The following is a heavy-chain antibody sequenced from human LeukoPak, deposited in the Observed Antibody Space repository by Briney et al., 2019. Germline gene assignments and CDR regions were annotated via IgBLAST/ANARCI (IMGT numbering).Heavy chain of an antibody. Sequence: SETLSLTCAVYGGSFSGYYWNWIRQPPGKGLEWIGEINHSGSTAYNPSLKSRVTLSVDTSKNQLSLKLSSVTAADTAVYYCLLWSGKLSLHYGMDVWGQGTTVTVSS. CDR1: GGSFSGYY. CDR3: LLWSGKLSLHYGMDV. D-gene: IGHD3-10*01. V-gene: IGHV4-34*01. J-gene: IGHJ6*02. CDR2: INHSGST.